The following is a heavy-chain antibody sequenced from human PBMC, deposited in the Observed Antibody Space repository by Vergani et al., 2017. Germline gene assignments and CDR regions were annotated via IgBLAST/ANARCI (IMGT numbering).Heavy chain of an antibody. Sequence: QVQLPESGPGLVKPSQPLSLTCTVSGGSISSGGYYWSWIRQHPGKGLEWIGYIYYSGSTYYNPSLKSRVTISVDTSKNQFSLKLSSVTAADTAVYYCARNLYYDFWSGDDAFDIWGQGTTVTVSS. D-gene: IGHD3-3*01. CDR1: GGSISSGGYY. CDR3: ARNLYYDFWSGDDAFDI. CDR2: IYYSGST. J-gene: IGHJ3*02. V-gene: IGHV4-31*03.